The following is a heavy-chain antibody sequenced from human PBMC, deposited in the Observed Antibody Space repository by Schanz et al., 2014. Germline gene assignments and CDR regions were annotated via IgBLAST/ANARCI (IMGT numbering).Heavy chain of an antibody. J-gene: IGHJ2*01. Sequence: QVQLVQSGPEVEKPGASVKVSCKTSGYTFTEYTMYWLRQAPGQGLEWLGWIRPDNGHTTYSQKVRDRVIFTTDTSANTAYMELRSLRSDDTAHYYCVRVPSRDVSFDLWGRGTLVTVSS. CDR3: VRVPSRDVSFDL. D-gene: IGHD3-16*01. V-gene: IGHV1-3*01. CDR1: GYTFTEYT. CDR2: IRPDNGHT.